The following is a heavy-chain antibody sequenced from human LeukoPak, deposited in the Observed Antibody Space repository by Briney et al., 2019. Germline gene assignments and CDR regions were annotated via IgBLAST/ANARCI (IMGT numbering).Heavy chain of an antibody. CDR1: GFTYTNYA. CDR3: AKGLAVAGSYGLDV. V-gene: IGHV3-23*01. J-gene: IGHJ6*02. D-gene: IGHD6-19*01. CDR2: IIGNGGST. Sequence: GASLRLSCAASGFTYTNYAMNWVRQAPGKGLEWVSAIIGNGGSTNYADSVKGRFTISRDNAKNTLYLQMNSLRAEDTAIYYCAKGLAVAGSYGLDVWGQGTTVTVSS.